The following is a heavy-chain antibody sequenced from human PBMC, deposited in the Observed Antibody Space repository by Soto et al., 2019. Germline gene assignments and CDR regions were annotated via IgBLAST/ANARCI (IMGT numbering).Heavy chain of an antibody. Sequence: QVQLVQSGPEVGKPGASVKVSCKASGYTFTGYYLHWVRQAPGQGLEWMGYINPDSGRTRYAQKFQGTVTMTRDTSITTAYLELSRLKYDDSAIFYCALSFSQTNIGVWGQGTTVIVSS. CDR3: ALSFSQTNIGV. CDR2: INPDSGRT. CDR1: GYTFTGYY. J-gene: IGHJ6*01. D-gene: IGHD5-12*01. V-gene: IGHV1-2*02.